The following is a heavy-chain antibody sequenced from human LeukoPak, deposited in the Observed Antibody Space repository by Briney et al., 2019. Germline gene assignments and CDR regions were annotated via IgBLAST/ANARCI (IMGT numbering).Heavy chain of an antibody. V-gene: IGHV3-21*01. Sequence: GGSLSFSCAASGFTFSSYGMSWVRQAPGKGLEWVSTIGSSSTYIYYADSVKGRFTISRDNAKNSLYLQMNSLRAEDTAVYYCAASTKHSAMVDYWGQGTLVTVSS. CDR2: IGSSSTYI. CDR1: GFTFSSYG. CDR3: AASTKHSAMVDY. J-gene: IGHJ4*02. D-gene: IGHD5-18*01.